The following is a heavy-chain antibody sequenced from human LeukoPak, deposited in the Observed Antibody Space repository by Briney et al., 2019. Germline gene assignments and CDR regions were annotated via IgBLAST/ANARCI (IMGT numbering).Heavy chain of an antibody. D-gene: IGHD3-10*01. CDR2: ISGSGGST. CDR1: GFTFSSYA. CDR3: VCGSGSYYNQNWFDP. V-gene: IGHV3-23*01. Sequence: PGGSLRLSCAASGFTFSSYAMSWVRQAPGKGLEWVSAISGSGGSTYYADSVKGRFTISRDNSKNTLYLQMNSLRAEDTAVYYGVCGSGSYYNQNWFDPWGQGTLVTVSS. J-gene: IGHJ5*02.